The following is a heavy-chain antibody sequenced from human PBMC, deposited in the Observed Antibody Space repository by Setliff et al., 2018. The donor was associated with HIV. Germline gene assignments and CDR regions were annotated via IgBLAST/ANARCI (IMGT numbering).Heavy chain of an antibody. CDR1: GVFLETYY. CDR3: ARLGLGTGYYYYYYMDV. D-gene: IGHD7-27*01. CDR2: SQTTGNT. Sequence: SETLSLTCSVSGVFLETYYWTWVRQSPGTGLEWIGFSQTTGNTKYNPSLRRRVSIFFDSPKNQFSLSLQSVTAADTAVYYCARLGLGTGYYYYYYMDVWGKGTTVTVSS. J-gene: IGHJ6*03. V-gene: IGHV4-4*09.